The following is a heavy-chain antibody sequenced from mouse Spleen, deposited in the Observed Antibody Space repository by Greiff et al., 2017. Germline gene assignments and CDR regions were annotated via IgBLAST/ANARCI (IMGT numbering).Heavy chain of an antibody. J-gene: IGHJ4*01. Sequence: QVQLQQSGAELVKPGASVKISCKASGYAFSSYWMNWVKQRPGKGLEWIGQIYPGDGDTNYNGKFKGKATLTADKSSSTAYMQLSSLTSEDSAVYFCARWVNYYAMDYWGQGTSVTVSS. CDR3: ARWVNYYAMDY. D-gene: IGHD2-1*01. V-gene: IGHV1-80*01. CDR2: IYPGDGDT. CDR1: GYAFSSYW.